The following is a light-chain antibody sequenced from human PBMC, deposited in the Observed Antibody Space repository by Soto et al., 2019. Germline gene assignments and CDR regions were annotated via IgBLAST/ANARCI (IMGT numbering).Light chain of an antibody. V-gene: IGLV2-8*01. Sequence: QSVLTQPPSASGSPGQSVTISCTGTTSDIGAYNYVSWYQQHPGKAPKLMIYDVTKRPSGVPDRFSGSKSGSTASLTVSGLQAEDEADYYCSSYAGSNNGVFGGGTKLTVL. CDR3: SSYAGSNNGV. J-gene: IGLJ3*02. CDR2: DVT. CDR1: TSDIGAYNY.